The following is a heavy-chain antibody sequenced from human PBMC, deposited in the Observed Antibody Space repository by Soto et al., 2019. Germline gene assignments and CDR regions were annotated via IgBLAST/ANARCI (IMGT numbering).Heavy chain of an antibody. CDR2: IYGNSKKI. D-gene: IGHD2-8*02. J-gene: IGHJ4*02. Sequence: EAQLLQSGGGSVQPGTSLRLTCVASGFTAVDYAMHWVRQVPGKGLEWVSGIYGNSKKIDYAVYVRGRFTISRDDAKNSLYLQMDSLKVEDTALYYCGRDVKPGGLDFWGQGVLVTVSS. CDR3: GRDVKPGGLDF. CDR1: GFTAVDYA. V-gene: IGHV3-9*02.